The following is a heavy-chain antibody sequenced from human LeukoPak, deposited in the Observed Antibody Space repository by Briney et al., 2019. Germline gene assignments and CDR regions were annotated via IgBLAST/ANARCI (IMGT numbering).Heavy chain of an antibody. Sequence: SETLSLTCAVYGGFFSGYYWSWIRQPPGKGLEWVGEINHSGSTNYNPSLKSRVTISVDTSKHQFSLKLSSVTAADTAVYYCERDPYVWGSYRYRFDYWGQGTLVTVSS. V-gene: IGHV4-34*01. CDR1: GGFFSGYY. J-gene: IGHJ4*02. CDR3: ERDPYVWGSYRYRFDY. D-gene: IGHD3-16*02. CDR2: INHSGST.